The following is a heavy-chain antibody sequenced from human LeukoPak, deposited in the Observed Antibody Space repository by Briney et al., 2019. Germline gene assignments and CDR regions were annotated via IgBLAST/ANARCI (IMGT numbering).Heavy chain of an antibody. J-gene: IGHJ4*02. Sequence: PSETLSLTCSVAGGSISIYYWSWVRQPPGKGLEWIGYVSYSGRTNYSPSLKSRVTISVDTSKNQFSLKLSSVTAADTAVYYCASLSRVAGTFSEFLFWGQGTLVTVSS. CDR3: ASLSRVAGTFSEFLF. D-gene: IGHD2-15*01. V-gene: IGHV4-59*01. CDR1: GGSISIYY. CDR2: VSYSGRT.